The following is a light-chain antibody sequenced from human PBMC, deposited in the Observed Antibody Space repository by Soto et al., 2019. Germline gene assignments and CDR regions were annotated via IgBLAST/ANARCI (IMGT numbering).Light chain of an antibody. CDR2: EVD. CDR1: SSDVGGYNY. V-gene: IGLV2-8*01. CDR3: SSYARSKSYV. J-gene: IGLJ1*01. Sequence: QSALTQPPSASGSPGQSVTISCTGTSSDVGGYNYVSWYQQHPGRAPKLMLYEVDKRPSGVPDRFSGSKSGNTASLTVSGLQAEDEADYYCSSYARSKSYVFGTGTKLTVL.